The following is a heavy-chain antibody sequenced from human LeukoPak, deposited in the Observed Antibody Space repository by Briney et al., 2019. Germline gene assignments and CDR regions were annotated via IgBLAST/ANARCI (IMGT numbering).Heavy chain of an antibody. D-gene: IGHD6-19*01. CDR3: AKDLESSGKFDY. CDR2: ISGSGGST. J-gene: IGHJ4*02. V-gene: IGHV3-23*01. CDR1: GFTFSSYA. Sequence: GGSLRLSCAASGFTFSSYAMSWVRQAPGKGLELVSAISGSGGSTYYADSVKGRFTISRDNSKNTLYPQMNSLRAEDTAVYYCAKDLESSGKFDYWGQGTLVTVSS.